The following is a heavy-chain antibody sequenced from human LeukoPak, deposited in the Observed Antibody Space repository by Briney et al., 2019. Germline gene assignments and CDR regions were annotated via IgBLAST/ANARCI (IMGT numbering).Heavy chain of an antibody. Sequence: GGSLRLSCEASGFTFSNFAMNWVRQAPGKGLEWVSVIYSGGSTYYADSVKGRFTISRDNSKNTLYLQMNSLRAEDTAVYYCARANTVWFGELLPNGGYYFDYWGRGTLVTVSS. V-gene: IGHV3-66*01. J-gene: IGHJ4*02. CDR3: ARANTVWFGELLPNGGYYFDY. D-gene: IGHD3-10*01. CDR1: GFTFSNFA. CDR2: IYSGGST.